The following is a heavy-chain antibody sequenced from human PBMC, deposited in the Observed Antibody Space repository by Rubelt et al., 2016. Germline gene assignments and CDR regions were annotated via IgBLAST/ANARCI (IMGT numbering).Heavy chain of an antibody. V-gene: IGHV2-5*02. CDR3: ADGLRREACRGGQCYYVDF. J-gene: IGHJ4*02. D-gene: IGHD2-15*01. Sequence: QITLKEYGPTLVEPTQSLALTCTFSGFSLSAAGMGVAWIRQPPGKALEWLALIYWDDDKDYSPSLKSRLTIPKDTSKNQVVLTMTPREPADRGTYDCADGLRREACRGGQCYYVDFWGQGTLVTVSS. CDR2: IYWDDDK. CDR1: GFSLSAAGMG.